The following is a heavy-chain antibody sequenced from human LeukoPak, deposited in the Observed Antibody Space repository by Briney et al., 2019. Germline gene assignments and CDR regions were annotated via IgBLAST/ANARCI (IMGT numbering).Heavy chain of an antibody. CDR3: ARDFAGLFDY. Sequence: ASVKVSCKASGYTFSNYAISWVRQAPGQGLEWMWWIAVYNANTNYAQNLQDRVTMTTDTATSTAYMELRSLRSDDTAMYYCARDFAGLFDYWGQGTLVTVSS. CDR2: IAVYNANT. CDR1: GYTFSNYA. J-gene: IGHJ4*02. V-gene: IGHV1-18*01. D-gene: IGHD2-21*01.